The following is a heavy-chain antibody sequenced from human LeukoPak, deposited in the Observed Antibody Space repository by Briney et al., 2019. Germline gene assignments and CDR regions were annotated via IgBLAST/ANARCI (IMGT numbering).Heavy chain of an antibody. Sequence: GGSLRLSCAASGFTFGSCGMHWVRQPPGKGLEWVGFVSYDGSKKFYADFVKGRFSISRDNSKNTLYVQMNSLGAEDTALYYCAKLGFDSSGSHSLVDYWGQGTPVTVSS. J-gene: IGHJ4*02. CDR3: AKLGFDSSGSHSLVDY. CDR2: VSYDGSKK. D-gene: IGHD3-22*01. V-gene: IGHV3-30*18. CDR1: GFTFGSCG.